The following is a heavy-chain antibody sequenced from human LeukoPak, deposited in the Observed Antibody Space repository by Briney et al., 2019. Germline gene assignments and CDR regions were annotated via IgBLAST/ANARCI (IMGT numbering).Heavy chain of an antibody. CDR2: IKEEGSRK. D-gene: IGHD3-3*01. CDR1: GFTFNRYW. V-gene: IGHV3-7*01. CDR3: AREPDFGGFDY. J-gene: IGHJ4*02. Sequence: PGGPLRLSCAASGFTFNRYWMSWVRQAPGKGLEWVANIKEEGSRKEYVDSVKGRFTISRDNAKNSLYLQMNSLRAEDTAVYYCAREPDFGGFDYWGQGTLVTVSS.